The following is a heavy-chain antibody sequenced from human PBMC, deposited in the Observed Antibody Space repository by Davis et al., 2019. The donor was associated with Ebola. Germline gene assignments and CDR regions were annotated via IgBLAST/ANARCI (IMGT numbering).Heavy chain of an antibody. D-gene: IGHD5-18*01. Sequence: PGGSLRLSCAASGFTFSSYSMNWVRQAPGKGLEWVSYISSSSSTIYYADSVKGRFTISRDNAKNSLYLQMNSLRDEDTAVYYCARSLPRGYSYARGYYGMDVWGQGTTVTVSS. CDR1: GFTFSSYS. V-gene: IGHV3-48*02. CDR3: ARSLPRGYSYARGYYGMDV. J-gene: IGHJ6*02. CDR2: ISSSSSTI.